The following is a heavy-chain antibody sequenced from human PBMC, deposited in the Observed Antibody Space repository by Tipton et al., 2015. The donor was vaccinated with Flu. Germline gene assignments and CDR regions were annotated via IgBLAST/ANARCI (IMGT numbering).Heavy chain of an antibody. CDR2: VHQTGST. V-gene: IGHV4-38-2*01. CDR1: GDSIGSRYF. CDR3: ARLTYYYGSGTSDC. D-gene: IGHD3-10*01. Sequence: TLSLTCSVSGDSIGSRYFWGWIRQPPGKGLEWIGNVHQTGSTYYNPSLRSRVTIAVDRPKNQFSLKLGSVTAADTAVYYCARLTYYYGSGTSDCWGQGTLLTVSS. J-gene: IGHJ4*02.